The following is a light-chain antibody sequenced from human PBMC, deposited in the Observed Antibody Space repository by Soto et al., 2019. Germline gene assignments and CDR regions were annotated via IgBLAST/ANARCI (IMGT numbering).Light chain of an antibody. CDR1: QSINNL. CDR2: KVS. CDR3: QHYNSYSEA. Sequence: DVQMTQSPSTLSASVGDRVTITCRASQSINNLLAWYQQKPGKAPKLLIYKVSTLKSGVPSRFSGSGSGTEFTLTISSLQPDDFATYYCQHYNSYSEAFGQGTKVDIK. J-gene: IGKJ1*01. V-gene: IGKV1-5*03.